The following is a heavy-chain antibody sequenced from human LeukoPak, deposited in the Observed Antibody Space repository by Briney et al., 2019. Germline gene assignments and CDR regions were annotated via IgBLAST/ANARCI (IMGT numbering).Heavy chain of an antibody. D-gene: IGHD3-22*01. V-gene: IGHV4-4*07. CDR2: IYTSGST. Sequence: SETLSLTCTVSGGSISSYYWSWIRQPAGKGLEWIGRIYTSGSTNYNPSLKSRVTMSVDTSKNQFSLKLSSVTAADTAVYYCARDQGYYYDSSGLSRFDYWGQGTLVTVSS. CDR1: GGSISSYY. CDR3: ARDQGYYYDSSGLSRFDY. J-gene: IGHJ4*02.